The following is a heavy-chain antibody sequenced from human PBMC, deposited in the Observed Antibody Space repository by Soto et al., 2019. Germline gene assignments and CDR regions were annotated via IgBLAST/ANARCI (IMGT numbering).Heavy chain of an antibody. D-gene: IGHD3-22*01. V-gene: IGHV3-23*01. CDR2: ISGSGGST. CDR3: PTRAYYYDSSGYFDY. CDR1: GFTFSSYA. Sequence: GGSLRLSCAASGFTFSSYAMSWVRQAPGKGLEWVSAISGSGGSTYYADSVKGRFTISRDNSKNTLYLQMNSLRAEDTAVYYCPTRAYYYDSSGYFDYWGQGTLVTVSS. J-gene: IGHJ4*02.